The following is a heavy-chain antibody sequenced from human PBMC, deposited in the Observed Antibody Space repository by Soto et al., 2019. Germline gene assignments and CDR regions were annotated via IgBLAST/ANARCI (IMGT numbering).Heavy chain of an antibody. Sequence: QLQLQESGPGLVKPSQTLSLTCTVSGGSISNDNYYWSWIRQPPWKGLEWIAYIYYSGSTYYNPSLKSRLTISVDPSKNPFSLKLSSVAAAATAFYYCARTTSPAPFHDASAGCERWGQGTLVAVSS. J-gene: IGHJ4*01. CDR3: ARTTSPAPFHDASAGCER. CDR2: IYYSGST. V-gene: IGHV4-30-4*01. CDR1: GGSISNDNYY. D-gene: IGHD2-15*01.